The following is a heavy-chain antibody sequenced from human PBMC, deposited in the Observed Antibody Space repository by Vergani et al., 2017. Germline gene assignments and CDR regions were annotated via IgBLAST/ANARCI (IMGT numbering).Heavy chain of an antibody. J-gene: IGHJ4*02. D-gene: IGHD6-19*01. CDR1: GFTFDDYG. Sequence: EVQLVESGGGVVRPGGSLRLSCAASGFTFDDYGMNWVRQAPGKGLEWVSYISSSSSTIYYADSVKGRFTISRDNAKNSLYLQMNSLRAEDTAVYYCARGSGHDYWGQGTLVTVSS. V-gene: IGHV3-48*01. CDR2: ISSSSSTI. CDR3: ARGSGHDY.